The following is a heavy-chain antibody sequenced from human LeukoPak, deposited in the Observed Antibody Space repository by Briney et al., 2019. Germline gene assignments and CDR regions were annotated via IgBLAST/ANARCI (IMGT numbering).Heavy chain of an antibody. D-gene: IGHD1-26*01. Sequence: SETLSLTCTVSGGSISSYYWSWIRQSPGKGLECIGYIHYTGSTNYNPSLKSRVTISVDTSKNQFSLKLSSVTAADTAVYYCARRSGSYYYYYYMDVWGKGTTVTVSS. CDR3: ARRSGSYYYYYYMDV. V-gene: IGHV4-59*12. CDR1: GGSISSYY. CDR2: IHYTGST. J-gene: IGHJ6*03.